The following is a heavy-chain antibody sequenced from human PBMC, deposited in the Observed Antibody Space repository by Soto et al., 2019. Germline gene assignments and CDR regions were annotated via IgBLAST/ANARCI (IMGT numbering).Heavy chain of an antibody. CDR2: IKPDGSEK. D-gene: IGHD3-22*01. V-gene: IGHV3-7*01. CDR3: ARDYEFFFDI. Sequence: EVQLVESGGGLVQPGGSLRLSCEASAFTLSSYWMSWVRQAPGKGLEWLANIKPDGSEKYYVDSVKCRFTISRNNTKNSLYLQMSTLSPEDTAIYYCARDYEFFFDIWGQWTLVTVSS. CDR1: AFTLSSYW. J-gene: IGHJ3*02.